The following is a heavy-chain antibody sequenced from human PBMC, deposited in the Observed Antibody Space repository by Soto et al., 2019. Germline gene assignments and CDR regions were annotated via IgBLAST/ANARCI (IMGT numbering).Heavy chain of an antibody. V-gene: IGHV4-34*01. CDR2: INYSGST. Sequence: SETLSLTCAVYGGSFSGYYWSWILQPPGKGLEWIGEINYSGSTYHNPSLKSRVSIFVDTSKNQFSLKLTSVTAADTAVYYCARPNPNSNSYLWDYWGRGTLVTVSS. CDR1: GGSFSGYY. J-gene: IGHJ4*02. D-gene: IGHD5-18*01. CDR3: ARPNPNSNSYLWDY.